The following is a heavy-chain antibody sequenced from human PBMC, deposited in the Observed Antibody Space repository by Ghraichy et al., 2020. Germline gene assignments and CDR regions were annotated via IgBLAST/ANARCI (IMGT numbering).Heavy chain of an antibody. D-gene: IGHD5-18*01. Sequence: SETLSLTCAVYGGSFSGYYWSWIRQPPGKGLEWIGEINHSGSTNYNPSLKSRVTISVDTSKNQFSLKLSSVTAADTAVYYCARSPEGSYGYFDYWGQGTLVTVSS. CDR1: GGSFSGYY. CDR3: ARSPEGSYGYFDY. CDR2: INHSGST. V-gene: IGHV4-34*01. J-gene: IGHJ4*02.